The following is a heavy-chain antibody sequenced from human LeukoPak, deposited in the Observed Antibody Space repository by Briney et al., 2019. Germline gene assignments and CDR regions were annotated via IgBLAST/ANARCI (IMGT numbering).Heavy chain of an antibody. CDR2: INHSGST. V-gene: IGHV4-39*01. Sequence: SETLSLTCTVSGGSISSSSYYWGWIRQPPGKGLEWIGEINHSGSTNYNPSLKSRVTISVDTSKNQFSLKLSSVTAADTAVYYCARHREGLLLDYWGQGTLVTVSS. D-gene: IGHD2-15*01. CDR1: GGSISSSSYY. CDR3: ARHREGLLLDY. J-gene: IGHJ4*02.